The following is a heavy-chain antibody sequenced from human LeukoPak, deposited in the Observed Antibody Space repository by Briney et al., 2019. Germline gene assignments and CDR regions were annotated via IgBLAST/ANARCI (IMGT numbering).Heavy chain of an antibody. CDR3: ARDLSSTPNWELDY. Sequence: AAVKVSCKASGYTFIHYFIHWVRQAPGQGLEWMGRISSNSGGTEYAQRFQGRVTMTRDTSITTVYMELHSLTFDDAAVYYCARDLSSTPNWELDYWGQGALVTVSS. J-gene: IGHJ4*02. CDR1: GYTFIHYF. CDR2: ISSNSGGT. V-gene: IGHV1-2*06. D-gene: IGHD1-26*01.